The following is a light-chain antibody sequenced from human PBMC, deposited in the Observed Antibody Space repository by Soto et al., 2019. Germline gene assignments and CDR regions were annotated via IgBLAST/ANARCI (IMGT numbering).Light chain of an antibody. V-gene: IGLV2-8*01. CDR1: SSDVGGYNY. CDR3: SSYAGSNNLV. J-gene: IGLJ2*01. Sequence: QSVLTQPPSASGSPGQSVTISCTGTSSDVGGYNYVSWYQQHPGKAPKLMIYEVSKRHSGVPDRFSGSKSGNTASLTVSGLQAEDAADYYCSSYAGSNNLVFGGGSTLTVL. CDR2: EVS.